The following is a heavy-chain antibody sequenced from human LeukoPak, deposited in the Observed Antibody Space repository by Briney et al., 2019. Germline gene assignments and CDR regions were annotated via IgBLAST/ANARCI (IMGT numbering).Heavy chain of an antibody. Sequence: GASVKVSCKASGYSFADYYMHWVRQAPGQGLEWMGWIKPNSGGTRSAQKFQGRVTMTRDTSISTAYMELSSLRYDDTAVYYCATNTLVRDIINWFDPWGQGTLVTDSS. CDR2: IKPNSGGT. CDR3: ATNTLVRDIINWFDP. V-gene: IGHV1-2*02. D-gene: IGHD3-10*01. J-gene: IGHJ5*02. CDR1: GYSFADYY.